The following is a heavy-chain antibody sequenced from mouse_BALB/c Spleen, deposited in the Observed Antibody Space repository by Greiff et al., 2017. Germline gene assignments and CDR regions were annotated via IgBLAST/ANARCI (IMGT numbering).Heavy chain of an antibody. CDR1: GFTFSSYG. Sequence: EVQGVESGGDLVKPGGSLKLSCAASGFTFSSYGMSWVRQTPDKRLEWVATISSGGSYTYYPDSVKGRFTISRDNAKNTLYLQMSSLKSEDTAMYYCARHADYGSSSNYCDYWGQGTTLTVSS. V-gene: IGHV5-6*01. CDR3: ARHADYGSSSNYCDY. CDR2: ISSGGSYT. D-gene: IGHD1-1*01. J-gene: IGHJ2*01.